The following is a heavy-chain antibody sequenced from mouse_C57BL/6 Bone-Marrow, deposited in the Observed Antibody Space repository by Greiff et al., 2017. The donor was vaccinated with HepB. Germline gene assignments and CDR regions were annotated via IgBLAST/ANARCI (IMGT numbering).Heavy chain of an antibody. J-gene: IGHJ2*01. Sequence: EVMLVESGGGLVKPGGSLKLSCAASGFTFSSYAMSWVRQTPEKRLEWVATISDGGSYTYYPDNVKGRFTISRDNAKNNLYLHMSHLKSEDTSMYYCASEYFDYWGQGTTLTVSS. CDR2: ISDGGSYT. CDR3: ASEYFDY. CDR1: GFTFSSYA. V-gene: IGHV5-4*03.